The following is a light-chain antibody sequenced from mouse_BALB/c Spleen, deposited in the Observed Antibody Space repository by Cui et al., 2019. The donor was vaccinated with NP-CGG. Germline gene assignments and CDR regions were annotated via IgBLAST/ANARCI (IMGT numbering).Light chain of an antibody. V-gene: IGLV1*01. Sequence: VVIQESALTTSPGETVTLTCRSNTGAVTTNNYANWVQEKPDHLFTGLIGGTNNRAPGVPARFSGSLIGDKAALTITGAQTEDEAIYFCALWYSNHWVFGGGTKLTVL. J-gene: IGLJ1*01. CDR1: TGAVTTNNY. CDR2: GTN. CDR3: ALWYSNHWV.